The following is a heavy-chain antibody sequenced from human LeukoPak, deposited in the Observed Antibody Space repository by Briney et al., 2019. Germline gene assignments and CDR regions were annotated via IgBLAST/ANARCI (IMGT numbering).Heavy chain of an antibody. CDR3: ARKRRSGGYYYYYYMDV. J-gene: IGHJ6*03. CDR2: IYTSGST. V-gene: IGHV4-61*02. Sequence: SETLPLTCTVSGGSISSGSYYWSWIRQPAGKGLEWIGRIYTSGSTNYNPSLKSRVTISVDTSKNQFSLKLSSVTAADTAVYYCARKRRSGGYYYYYYMDVWGKGTTVTISS. D-gene: IGHD6-19*01. CDR1: GGSISSGSYY.